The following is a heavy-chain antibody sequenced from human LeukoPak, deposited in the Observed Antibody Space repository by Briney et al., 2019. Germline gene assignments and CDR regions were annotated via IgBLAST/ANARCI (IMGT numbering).Heavy chain of an antibody. CDR2: IKQDGSDK. CDR1: GFTFSTYW. V-gene: IGHV3-7*01. D-gene: IGHD6-13*01. J-gene: IGHJ4*02. CDR3: ARDSDDRSWNGLFDY. Sequence: GGSLRLSCAASGFTFSTYWMSWVRQAPGKGLEWVASIKQDGSDKYYVDSVKGRFTISRDNAKNSLYPQMNSLRAEDTAVYYCARDSDDRSWNGLFDYWGQGTLVTVSS.